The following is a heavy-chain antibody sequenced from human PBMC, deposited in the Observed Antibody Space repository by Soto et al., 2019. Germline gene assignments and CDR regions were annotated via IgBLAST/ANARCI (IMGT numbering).Heavy chain of an antibody. J-gene: IGHJ6*02. V-gene: IGHV3-30*18. CDR1: GFTFSSYA. CDR3: AKEQGLVEYGMDF. Sequence: PGGSLRLSCAASGFTFSSYAMHWVRQAPGKGLEWVAVISYDGSNKYYADSVKGRFTISRDNSKNTLYLQMNSLRAEDTAVYYCAKEQGLVEYGMDFWGQGTTVTVSS. D-gene: IGHD3-9*01. CDR2: ISYDGSNK.